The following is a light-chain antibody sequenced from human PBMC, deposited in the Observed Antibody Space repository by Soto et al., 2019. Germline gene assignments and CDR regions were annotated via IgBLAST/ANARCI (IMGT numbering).Light chain of an antibody. CDR2: GNT. CDR1: SSNIGSTYD. V-gene: IGLV1-40*01. J-gene: IGLJ1*01. Sequence: QSVLTQPPSVSGAPGQRVTISCTGSSSNIGSTYDVQWYQQRPGTAPKLLIHGNTNRPSGVPDRFSGSKSGTSDSLAITGLQADDEADYYCQSYDDSLSVHYVFGTGTKLTVL. CDR3: QSYDDSLSVHYV.